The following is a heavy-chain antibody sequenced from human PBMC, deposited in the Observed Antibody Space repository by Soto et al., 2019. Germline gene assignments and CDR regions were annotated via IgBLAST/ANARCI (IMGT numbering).Heavy chain of an antibody. D-gene: IGHD5-12*01. CDR2: ISSSSSTI. Sequence: VWSLRLSCASSEFTFSSYSMNLVLQSPGKVLEWVSYISSSSSTIYYADSVKGRFTISRDNAKNSLYLQMNSLRAEDTAVYYCASPPTRGYLYYYYYYMDVWGKGTTVTVSS. V-gene: IGHV3-48*01. CDR1: EFTFSSYS. J-gene: IGHJ6*03. CDR3: ASPPTRGYLYYYYYYMDV.